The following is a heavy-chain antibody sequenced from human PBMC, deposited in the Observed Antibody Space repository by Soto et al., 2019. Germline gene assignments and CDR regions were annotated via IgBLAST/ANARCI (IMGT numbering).Heavy chain of an antibody. J-gene: IGHJ6*02. CDR2: ISGSGDRT. CDR3: AKGHDFWSGYSYYYGMYV. V-gene: IGHV3-23*01. CDR1: GFTFSNHA. D-gene: IGHD3-3*01. Sequence: QAGGSLRLSCAASGFTFSNHAMNWVRQAPGKGLDRVSGISGSGDRTSYGDSVKGRFTISRDNSKDTLYLQMSSLRADDTAVYFCAKGHDFWSGYSYYYGMYVWGQGTTVTVSS.